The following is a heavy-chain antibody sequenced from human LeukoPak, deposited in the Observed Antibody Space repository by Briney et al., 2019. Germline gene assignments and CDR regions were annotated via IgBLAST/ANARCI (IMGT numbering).Heavy chain of an antibody. CDR2: ISGLGGSM. J-gene: IGHJ4*01. Sequence: GGSLRLSCAASGFTFNNFAMNWVRHAPGKWLEWVSAISGLGGSMYSADSVKGRFTISRDNSKNTLYLQMSSLRADDTSVYYCAKGGSVFWSVYADYWGQGTLVTVSS. V-gene: IGHV3-23*01. D-gene: IGHD3-3*01. CDR1: GFTFNNFA. CDR3: AKGGSVFWSVYADY.